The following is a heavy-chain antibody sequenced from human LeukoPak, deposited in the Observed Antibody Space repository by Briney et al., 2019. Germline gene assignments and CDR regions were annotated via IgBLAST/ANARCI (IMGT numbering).Heavy chain of an antibody. CDR2: IYYSGST. CDR3: ARRDPLPMRIGWYSFDI. J-gene: IGHJ3*02. D-gene: IGHD6-19*01. CDR1: GGSISSYY. Sequence: SETLSLTCTVSGGSISSYYWSWIRQPPGKGLEWIGYIYYSGSTNYNPSLKSRVTISVDTSKNQFSLKLSSVTAADTAVYYCARRDPLPMRIGWYSFDIWGQGTMVTVSS. V-gene: IGHV4-59*08.